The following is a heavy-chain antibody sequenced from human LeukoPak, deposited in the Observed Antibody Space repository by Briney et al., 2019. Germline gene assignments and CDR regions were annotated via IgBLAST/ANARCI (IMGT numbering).Heavy chain of an antibody. J-gene: IGHJ4*02. CDR3: ARGPEDDTVSHFDY. V-gene: IGHV4-31*03. Sequence: PSETLSLTCTVSGGSISSGGYYWSWIPQHPGKGLEWIVYIYYSGSTYYNPSLKSRITISVDTSKSQFSLKLSSVTAADTAVYYCARGPEDDTVSHFDYWGQGTLVTVSS. CDR1: GGSISSGGYY. CDR2: IYYSGST. D-gene: IGHD4-17*01.